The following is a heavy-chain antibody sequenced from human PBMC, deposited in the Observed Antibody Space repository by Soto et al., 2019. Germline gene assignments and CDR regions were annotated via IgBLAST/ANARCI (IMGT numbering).Heavy chain of an antibody. CDR2: MNPNSGNT. V-gene: IGHV1-8*01. J-gene: IGHJ6*03. D-gene: IGHD2-2*01. CDR1: GYTFASYD. Sequence: GASVKVSCKASGYTFASYDTNWVRQATGQGLEWMGWMNPNSGNTGYAQKFQGRVTMTRNTSISTAYMELSSLRSEDTAVYYCARGGISAKSQLLGPAGIYYYMDVQGQGTTVTVSS. CDR3: ARGGISAKSQLLGPAGIYYYMDV.